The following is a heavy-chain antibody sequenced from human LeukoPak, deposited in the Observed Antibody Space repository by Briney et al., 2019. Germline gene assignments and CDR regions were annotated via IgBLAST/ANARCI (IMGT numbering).Heavy chain of an antibody. CDR2: VSYRGGT. CDR3: ARSGYSSSWYRY. V-gene: IGHV4-39*07. CDR1: GDSIKSSGYY. D-gene: IGHD6-13*01. Sequence: SETLSLTCSVSGDSIKSSGYYWAWIRQSPGMGLEWIGSVSYRGGTYNNPSLKSRVTISVDTSKDQFSLKLSSVTAADTAVYYCARSGYSSSWYRYWGQGTLVTVSS. J-gene: IGHJ4*02.